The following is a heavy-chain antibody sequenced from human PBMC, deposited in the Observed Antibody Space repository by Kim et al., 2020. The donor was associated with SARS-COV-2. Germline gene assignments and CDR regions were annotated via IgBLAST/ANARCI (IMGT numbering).Heavy chain of an antibody. V-gene: IGHV3-23*01. J-gene: IGHJ4*02. D-gene: IGHD3-9*01. CDR3: AKEMGDILTGYYPFDY. Sequence: SVKVRFTISRDNSKNTLYLQRNSLRAEDTAVYYCAKEMGDILTGYYPFDYWGQGTLVTVSS.